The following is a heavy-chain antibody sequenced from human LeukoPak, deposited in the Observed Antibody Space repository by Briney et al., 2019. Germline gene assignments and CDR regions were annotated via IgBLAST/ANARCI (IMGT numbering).Heavy chain of an antibody. D-gene: IGHD3-9*01. J-gene: IGHJ4*02. CDR2: ISGDGGST. Sequence: GGSLRLSCAASGFTFDDYAMHWVRQAPGKGLEWVSLISGDGGSTYYADSVKGRFTISGDNSKNSLYLQMNSLRTEDTALYYCAILPDILTAIRDWGQGTLVTVSS. CDR1: GFTFDDYA. CDR3: AILPDILTAIRD. V-gene: IGHV3-43*02.